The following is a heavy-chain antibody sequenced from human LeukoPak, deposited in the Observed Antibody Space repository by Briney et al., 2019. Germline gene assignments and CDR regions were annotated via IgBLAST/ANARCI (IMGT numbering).Heavy chain of an antibody. V-gene: IGHV3-7*01. CDR2: VKQDGTEK. CDR1: GFTFRDYW. J-gene: IGHJ4*02. CDR3: ARAGGTSWADY. Sequence: PGGSLRLSCEAPGFTFRDYWMTWVRQAPGKGLEWVANVKQDGTEKFYVDSVKGRFTISRDNGKNSLYLQMNSLRVEDTAIYYCARAGGTSWADYWGQGTLVTVSS. D-gene: IGHD6-13*01.